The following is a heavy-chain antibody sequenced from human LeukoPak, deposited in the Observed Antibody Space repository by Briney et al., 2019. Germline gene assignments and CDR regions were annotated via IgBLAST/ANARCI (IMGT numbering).Heavy chain of an antibody. V-gene: IGHV3-21*01. CDR1: GFTFSSYG. J-gene: IGHJ6*02. CDR3: DFYYYYGMDV. Sequence: GGSLRLSCAASGFTFSSYGMSWARQAPGKGLEWVSSISGSSSYIYYADSVKGRFTISRDNAKKSLYLQMSSLRAEDTAVYYCDFYYYYGMDVWGQGTTVTVSS. CDR2: ISGSSSYI.